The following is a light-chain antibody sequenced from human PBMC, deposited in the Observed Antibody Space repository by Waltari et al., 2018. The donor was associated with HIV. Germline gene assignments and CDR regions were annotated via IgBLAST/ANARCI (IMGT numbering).Light chain of an antibody. V-gene: IGKV1-16*01. J-gene: IGKJ4*01. CDR1: QDINNF. CDR3: QQYKTYPLT. Sequence: DIQMTQSPSSLSASIGDRVTITCRASQDINNFLAWIQQKPGKAPKSLIYGISNLQRGVPSRFSGGGSGTDFTLTINSLQPEDFAIYYCQQYKTYPLTFGGGTRVEI. CDR2: GIS.